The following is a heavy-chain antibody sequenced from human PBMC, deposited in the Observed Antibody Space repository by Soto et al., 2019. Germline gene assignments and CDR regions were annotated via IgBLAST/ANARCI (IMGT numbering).Heavy chain of an antibody. J-gene: IGHJ4*02. CDR1: GGTFSSYA. CDR2: IIPIFGTA. D-gene: IGHD3-22*01. V-gene: IGHV1-69*13. Sequence: SVKVSCKASGGTFSSYAISWVRQAPGQGLEWMGGIIPIFGTANYAQKFQGRVTITADESTSTAHMELSSLRSEDTAVYYCARGLDSSGSLVYWGQGTLVTVSS. CDR3: ARGLDSSGSLVY.